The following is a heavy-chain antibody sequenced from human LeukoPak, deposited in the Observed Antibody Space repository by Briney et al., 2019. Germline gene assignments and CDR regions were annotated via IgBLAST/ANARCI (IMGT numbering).Heavy chain of an antibody. CDR3: AREAYYDSSGYYFRYYYYYYYMDV. D-gene: IGHD3-22*01. V-gene: IGHV4-61*02. J-gene: IGHJ6*03. Sequence: SETLSLTCTVSGGSISSGSYYWSWIRQPAGKGLEWIGRIYTSGSTNYNPSLKSRVTISVDTSKNQFSLKLSSVTAADTAVYYCAREAYYDSSGYYFRYYYYYYYMDVWGKGTTVTISS. CDR1: GGSISSGSYY. CDR2: IYTSGST.